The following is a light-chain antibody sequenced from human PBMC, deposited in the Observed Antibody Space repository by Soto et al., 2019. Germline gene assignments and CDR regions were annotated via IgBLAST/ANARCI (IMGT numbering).Light chain of an antibody. V-gene: IGLV2-14*01. J-gene: IGLJ1*01. Sequence: QSVLTQPASVSGSPGQSITISCTGTSSDVGGYNYVSWYQQHPGKAPKLMIYDVSNRPSGVSNRFSGSKSGNTASLTISGLQAEDEADYYCSSYTSSFTLYVFGTGTKLTVL. CDR3: SSYTSSFTLYV. CDR2: DVS. CDR1: SSDVGGYNY.